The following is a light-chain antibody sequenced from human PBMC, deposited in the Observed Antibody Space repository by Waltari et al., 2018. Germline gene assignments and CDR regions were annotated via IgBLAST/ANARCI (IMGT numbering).Light chain of an antibody. V-gene: IGLV2-14*01. CDR2: VVS. CDR3: SSYMNSSLV. Sequence: QSALTQPASVSGSPGQSITISCTGTSRDLGGYTYVSWYQQHPGKAPKLMIYVVSNRPSGVSNRFSGSKSGSTASLTISGLQSEDEADYYCSSYMNSSLVFGAGTKVTVL. J-gene: IGLJ3*02. CDR1: SRDLGGYTY.